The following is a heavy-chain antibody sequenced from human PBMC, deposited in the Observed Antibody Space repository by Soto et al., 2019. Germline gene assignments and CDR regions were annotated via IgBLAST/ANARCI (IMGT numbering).Heavy chain of an antibody. V-gene: IGHV3-30-3*01. Sequence: RLSCAASGFTFSSYWMTWVRQAPGKGLEWVAVISYDGSNKYYADSVKGRFTISRDNSKNTLYLQMNSLRAEDTAVYYCARDEEDYYYYGMDVWGQGTTVTVSS. J-gene: IGHJ6*02. CDR1: GFTFSSYW. CDR2: ISYDGSNK. CDR3: ARDEEDYYYYGMDV.